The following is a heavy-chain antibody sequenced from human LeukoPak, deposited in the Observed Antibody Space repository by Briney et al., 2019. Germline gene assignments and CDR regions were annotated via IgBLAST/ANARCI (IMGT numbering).Heavy chain of an antibody. J-gene: IGHJ5*02. D-gene: IGHD2/OR15-2a*01. CDR1: GGSISGSTLH. CDR2: IYHNGGT. Sequence: PSETLSLTCTVSGGSISGSTLHWAWIRQPPGKGLEWIGSIYHNGGTYYNPSLKSRVTISVDTSKNQFSLKMSSVSAADTSVYYCIVSREGCFDPWGQGTLVTVSS. V-gene: IGHV4-39*01. CDR3: IVSREGCFDP.